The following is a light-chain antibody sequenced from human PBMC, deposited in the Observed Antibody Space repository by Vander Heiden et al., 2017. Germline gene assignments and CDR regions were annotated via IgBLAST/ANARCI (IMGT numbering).Light chain of an antibody. J-gene: IGKJ2*01. Sequence: DIQMTQSPSSLSASVGDRVTITCRASQSISSYLNWYQQKPGKAPKLLIYAASSLQSGVPSRFSGSGSGTDFTLTISRLQPEDFATYYCQQSESTVYTFGQGTKVEIK. CDR3: QQSESTVYT. CDR1: QSISSY. CDR2: AAS. V-gene: IGKV1-39*01.